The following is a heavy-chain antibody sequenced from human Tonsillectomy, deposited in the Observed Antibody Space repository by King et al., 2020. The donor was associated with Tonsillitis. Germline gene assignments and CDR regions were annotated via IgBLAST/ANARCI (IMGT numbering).Heavy chain of an antibody. D-gene: IGHD2-2*01. CDR2: ISSSSSAI. Sequence: VQLVEPGGGLVQPGGSLRLSCAASGFTFSSYSMNWVRQAPGKGLEWVSYISSSSSAIYYADSMKGRFTISRDNAKNSLYLQMNSLRDEDTAVYYCARDCSTTSCSAWHAFDIWGQGTMVTVSS. J-gene: IGHJ3*02. V-gene: IGHV3-48*02. CDR1: GFTFSSYS. CDR3: ARDCSTTSCSAWHAFDI.